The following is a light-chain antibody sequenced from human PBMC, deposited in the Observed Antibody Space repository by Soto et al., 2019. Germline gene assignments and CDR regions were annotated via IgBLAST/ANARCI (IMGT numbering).Light chain of an antibody. CDR2: DVC. V-gene: IGKV3-11*01. J-gene: IGKJ5*01. CDR1: QSVSSY. Sequence: EIVLTQSPATLSLSPGERATLSCRASQSVSSYLAWYQQKPGQALRLLIYDVCNRATGVPARFRGSGSGTAFTLTISSLEPEDFADYYCQQRSNWITFGQGTRLEIE. CDR3: QQRSNWIT.